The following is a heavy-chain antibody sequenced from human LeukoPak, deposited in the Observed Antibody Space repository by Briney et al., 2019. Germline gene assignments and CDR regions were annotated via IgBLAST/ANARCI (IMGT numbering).Heavy chain of an antibody. CDR1: GYTFTSYA. Sequence: ASVKVSCKASGYTFTSYAMHWVRQAPGQRLEWMGWINAGNGNTKYSQKFQGRVTITRDTSASTAYMELSSLRSEDTAVYYCARDLAGRLPTXTTEAFDIWGQGTMVTVSS. V-gene: IGHV1-3*01. CDR2: INAGNGNT. J-gene: IGHJ3*02. CDR3: ARDLAGRLPTXTTEAFDI. D-gene: IGHD4-17*01.